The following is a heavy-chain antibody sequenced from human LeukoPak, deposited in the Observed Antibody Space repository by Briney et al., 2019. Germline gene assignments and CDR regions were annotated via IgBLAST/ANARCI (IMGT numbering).Heavy chain of an antibody. D-gene: IGHD2-2*01. CDR2: IKQDGSEK. CDR3: ARVGQLRHYYFDY. Sequence: GGSLRLSCAASGFTLSSYWMSCVRQAPGEGLEWVANIKQDGSEKYYVDSVKGRFTISRDNAKNSLYLQMNSLRAEDTAVYYCARVGQLRHYYFDYWGQGTLVTVSS. CDR1: GFTLSSYW. V-gene: IGHV3-7*03. J-gene: IGHJ4*02.